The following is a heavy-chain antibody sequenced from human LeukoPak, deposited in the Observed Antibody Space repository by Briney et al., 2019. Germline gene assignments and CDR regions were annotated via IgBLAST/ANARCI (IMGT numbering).Heavy chain of an antibody. Sequence: GGSLRLSCTTSGFTFGDYAMSCVRQTPGMGLEWVGFIRGKSYGGTTDYAASAKGRFTISRDDSKSVAYLQMNSLKNEDTAFYYCTRGRRELLDYWGQGTQVTVSS. CDR2: IRGKSYGGTT. J-gene: IGHJ4*02. CDR3: TRGRRELLDY. CDR1: GFTFGDYA. D-gene: IGHD1-26*01. V-gene: IGHV3-49*04.